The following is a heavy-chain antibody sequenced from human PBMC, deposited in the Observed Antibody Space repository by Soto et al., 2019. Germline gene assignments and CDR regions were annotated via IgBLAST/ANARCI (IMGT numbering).Heavy chain of an antibody. J-gene: IGHJ4*02. Sequence: XAVKVSCKPSGYTFTANYIHWVRQAPGQGLEWMGWMSTSSGGTMFAEKFQCRVTLTRDTSISTAYMELTTLTLDDTAVYYCARGFGSSWFDYWGQGTLVTVSS. CDR2: MSTSSGGT. CDR1: GYTFTANY. CDR3: ARGFGSSWFDY. D-gene: IGHD3-10*01. V-gene: IGHV1-2*02.